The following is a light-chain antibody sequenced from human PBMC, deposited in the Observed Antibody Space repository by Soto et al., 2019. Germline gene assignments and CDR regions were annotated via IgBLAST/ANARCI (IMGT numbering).Light chain of an antibody. CDR1: QSVNSNY. CDR3: QHYSSSPPEFT. Sequence: EIVLTQSPGTLSVSPGERVTLSCRASQSVNSNYLAWYQQRPGRAPRLLIFGASYRATGIPDRFSGSGSGTDFTLTISRLEPEDFAVYYCQHYSSSPPEFTFGPGTKVDSK. J-gene: IGKJ3*01. V-gene: IGKV3-20*01. CDR2: GAS.